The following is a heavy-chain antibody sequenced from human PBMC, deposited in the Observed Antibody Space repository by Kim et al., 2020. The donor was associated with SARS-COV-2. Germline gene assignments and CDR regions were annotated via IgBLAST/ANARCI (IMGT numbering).Heavy chain of an antibody. J-gene: IGHJ3*02. V-gene: IGHV4-39*01. CDR3: ASQIQLERRGDAFDI. CDR2: IYYSGST. D-gene: IGHD1-1*01. Sequence: SETLSLTCTVSGGSISSSSYYWGWIRQPPGKGLEWIGSIYYSGSTYYNPSLKSRVTISVDTSKNQFSLKLSSVTAADTAVYYCASQIQLERRGDAFDIWGQGTMVTVSS. CDR1: GGSISSSSYY.